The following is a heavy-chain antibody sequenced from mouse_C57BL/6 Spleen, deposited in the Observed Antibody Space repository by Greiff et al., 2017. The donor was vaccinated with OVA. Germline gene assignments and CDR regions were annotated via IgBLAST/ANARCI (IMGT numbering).Heavy chain of an antibody. Sequence: QVQLQQSGAELAKPGASVKLSCKASGYTFTSYWMHWVKQRPGQGLEWIGYINPSSGYTKYNQKFKDKATLTADKSSSTAYMQVSSLTYEDSAVYYCARARYEKNDYGYYAMDYWGQGTSVTVSS. D-gene: IGHD2-4*01. CDR3: ARARYEKNDYGYYAMDY. CDR1: GYTFTSYW. J-gene: IGHJ4*01. V-gene: IGHV1-7*01. CDR2: INPSSGYT.